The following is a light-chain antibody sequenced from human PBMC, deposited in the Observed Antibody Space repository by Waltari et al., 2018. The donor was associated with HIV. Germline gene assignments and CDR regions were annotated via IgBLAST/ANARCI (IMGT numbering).Light chain of an antibody. CDR1: QDINHY. CDR2: DAS. CDR3: QQYDSLPVV. Sequence: IQMTQSPSSLSVSVGDTVTITCQASQDINHYLNWYQQKPGKPPKLLMYDASNLEVGVPSRCYGSGSVTHFTLIISSLQPEDIATYYCQQYDSLPVVFGKGTRLEI. V-gene: IGKV1-33*01. J-gene: IGKJ5*01.